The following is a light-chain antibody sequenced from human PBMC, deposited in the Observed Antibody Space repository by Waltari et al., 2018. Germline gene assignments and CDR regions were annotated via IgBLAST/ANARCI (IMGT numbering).Light chain of an antibody. V-gene: IGKV1-5*03. J-gene: IGKJ4*01. CDR2: KAS. CDR3: QQYKSYPLT. CDR1: QSISSW. Sequence: DIQMTQSPSTLSASVGDRVTITCRARQSISSWLAWYQQKPGKAPKLLIYKASSLESGVPSRFGGSGSETEFTLTISSLQPDDFATYYCQQYKSYPLTFGGGTKVEIK.